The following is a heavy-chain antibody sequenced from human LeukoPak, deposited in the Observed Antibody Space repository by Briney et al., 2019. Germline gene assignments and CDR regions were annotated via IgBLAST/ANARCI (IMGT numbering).Heavy chain of an antibody. Sequence: SETLSLTCIVSGGSISSYYWNWIRQPPGKGLEWIGYIYYSGYTNYNPSLKSRVTISVDTSKNQFSLKLSSVTAADTAVYYCARGLGFYDYVWGSHRYTPYYYDYWGQGTLVTVSS. CDR2: IYYSGYT. J-gene: IGHJ4*02. CDR1: GGSISSYY. D-gene: IGHD3-16*02. CDR3: ARGLGFYDYVWGSHRYTPYYYDY. V-gene: IGHV4-59*01.